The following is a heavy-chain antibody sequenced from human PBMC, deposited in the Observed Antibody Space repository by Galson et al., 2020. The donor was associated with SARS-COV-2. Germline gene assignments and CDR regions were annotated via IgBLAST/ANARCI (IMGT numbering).Heavy chain of an antibody. D-gene: IGHD2-2*01. Sequence: SETLSLTCTVSGGSISSYYWSWIRQPAGKGLEWIGRIYTSGSTNYNPSLKSRVTMSVDTSKNQFSLKLSSVTAADTAVYYCARETTNTDIVVVPAAWGYYYGMDVWGQGTTVTVSS. CDR2: IYTSGST. CDR1: GGSISSYY. V-gene: IGHV4-4*07. CDR3: ARETTNTDIVVVPAAWGYYYGMDV. J-gene: IGHJ6*02.